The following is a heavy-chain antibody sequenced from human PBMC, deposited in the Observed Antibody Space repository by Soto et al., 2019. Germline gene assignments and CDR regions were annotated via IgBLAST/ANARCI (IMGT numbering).Heavy chain of an antibody. V-gene: IGHV4-34*01. D-gene: IGHD3-10*01. CDR3: ARVGGSYYSFGMDV. CDR1: VGSFSDYY. J-gene: IGHJ6*02. Sequence: QVQLQQWGAGLLKPSETLSLTCAVYVGSFSDYYWSWIRQSPGKGLEWIGEINHRGSTKYSPSLKSRSTVSVDTSKIQFSLELSSVTAADTAVYYCARVGGSYYSFGMDVWGRGTTVTVSS. CDR2: INHRGST.